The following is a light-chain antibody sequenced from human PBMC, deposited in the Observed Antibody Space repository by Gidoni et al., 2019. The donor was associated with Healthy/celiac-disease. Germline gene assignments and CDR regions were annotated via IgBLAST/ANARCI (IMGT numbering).Light chain of an antibody. V-gene: IGKV3-15*01. CDR2: GAS. CDR1: QSVSSN. J-gene: IGKJ4*01. Sequence: EIGMTQSPATLSVYPGERATLSCRASQSVSSNLAWYQQKHGQAPRLLIYGASTRATGIPARFSGSGSGTEFTLTISSLQSEDFAVYYCQQYYNWPPLTFGGGTKVEIK. CDR3: QQYYNWPPLT.